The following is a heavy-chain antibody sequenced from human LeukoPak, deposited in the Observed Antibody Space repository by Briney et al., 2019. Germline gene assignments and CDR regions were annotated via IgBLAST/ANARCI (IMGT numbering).Heavy chain of an antibody. Sequence: GASVKVSCKACGYTFTAYYIHWVRQGPGQGLEWMGWISPNSGGTDYAQKFQGRVTMTRDTSISTAYVELSSLTSDDTSVYYCAIQPWGSGNNWYFDLWGRGTLVTVCS. CDR3: AIQPWGSGNNWYFDL. CDR2: ISPNSGGT. D-gene: IGHD7-27*01. V-gene: IGHV1-2*02. J-gene: IGHJ2*01. CDR1: GYTFTAYY.